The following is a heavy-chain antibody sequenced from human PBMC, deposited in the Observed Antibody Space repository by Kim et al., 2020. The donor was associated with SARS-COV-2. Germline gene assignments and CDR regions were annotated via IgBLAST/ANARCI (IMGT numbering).Heavy chain of an antibody. V-gene: IGHV1-46*01. Sequence: ASVKVSCKASGYTFTSYYMHWVRQAPGQGLEWMGIINPSGGSTSYAQKFQGRVTMTRDTSTSTVYMELSSLRSEDTAVYYCARDLARDDYGDQYGMDVWGQGTTVTVSS. CDR2: INPSGGST. CDR3: ARDLARDDYGDQYGMDV. J-gene: IGHJ6*02. D-gene: IGHD4-17*01. CDR1: GYTFTSYY.